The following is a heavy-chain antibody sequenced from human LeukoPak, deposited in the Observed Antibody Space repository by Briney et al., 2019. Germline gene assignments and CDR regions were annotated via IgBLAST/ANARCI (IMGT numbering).Heavy chain of an antibody. Sequence: GESLKISCKGSGFSFLDYWIGWVRQMPGKGLEFMGIIYPGDSNTRYSPSFQGQVTISVDKAISTAYLQWSSLKASDTAMYYCARFRFYGSGSYYNYWGQGTLVTVSS. J-gene: IGHJ4*02. CDR1: GFSFLDYW. CDR3: ARFRFYGSGSYYNY. V-gene: IGHV5-51*01. CDR2: IYPGDSNT. D-gene: IGHD3-10*01.